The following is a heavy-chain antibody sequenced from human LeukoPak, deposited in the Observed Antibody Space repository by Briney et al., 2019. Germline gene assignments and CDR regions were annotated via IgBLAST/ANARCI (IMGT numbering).Heavy chain of an antibody. J-gene: IGHJ4*02. CDR2: ISAHSGNT. CDR1: GYTFSTYG. Sequence: ASVKVSCKTSGYTFSTYGITWVRQAPGQGFQWMGWISAHSGNTKYAEHFQGRISLTTDTSATTAYMELRSLTSDDTAVYYCARDLSSGGWTLEFDYWGQGSLVTVAS. D-gene: IGHD1-1*01. V-gene: IGHV1-18*01. CDR3: ARDLSSGGWTLEFDY.